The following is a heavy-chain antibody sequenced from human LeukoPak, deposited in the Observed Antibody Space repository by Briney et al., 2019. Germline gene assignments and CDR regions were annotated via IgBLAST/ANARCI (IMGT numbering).Heavy chain of an antibody. V-gene: IGHV3-48*04. CDR1: GFTFSSYS. CDR3: ASGDSFDSSGYSLDY. Sequence: GGSLRLPCAASGFTFSSYSMNWVRQAPGKGLEWVSYISSSSSTIYYADSVKGRFTISRDNAKNSLYLQMNSLRAEDTAVYYCASGDSFDSSGYSLDYWGQGTLVTVSS. D-gene: IGHD3-22*01. CDR2: ISSSSSTI. J-gene: IGHJ4*02.